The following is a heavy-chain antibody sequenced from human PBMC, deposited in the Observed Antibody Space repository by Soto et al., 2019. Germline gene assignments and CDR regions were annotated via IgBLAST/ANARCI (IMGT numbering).Heavy chain of an antibody. CDR2: VSTYNGDT. Sequence: QVQLVQSGAEVKKPGASVKVACKVSGYTFTSYGISWVRQAPGQGLEWMAWVSTYNGDTNYAQMLQGRVTVTTDTSTSTAYMELRSLRSDDTAVYYCARDCCSSTRGYMNVWGKGTTVTVSS. J-gene: IGHJ6*03. D-gene: IGHD2-2*01. CDR1: GYTFTSYG. V-gene: IGHV1-18*01. CDR3: ARDCCSSTRGYMNV.